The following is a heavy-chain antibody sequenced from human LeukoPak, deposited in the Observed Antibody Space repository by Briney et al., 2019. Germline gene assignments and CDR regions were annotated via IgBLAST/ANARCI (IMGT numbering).Heavy chain of an antibody. J-gene: IGHJ4*02. CDR2: INPGDGST. Sequence: GASVKVSCKASGYTFTSYYMHWVRQAPGQGLEWMGIINPGDGSTTYAQKFKGRVIMTRDMSTSTAYMEVSSLRSEDTALYYCARDGFGYYDTEFWGQGSLVTVSS. CDR3: ARDGFGYYDTEF. D-gene: IGHD3-22*01. V-gene: IGHV1-46*01. CDR1: GYTFTSYY.